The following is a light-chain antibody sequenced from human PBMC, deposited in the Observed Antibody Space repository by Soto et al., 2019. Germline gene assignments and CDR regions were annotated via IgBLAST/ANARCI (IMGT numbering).Light chain of an antibody. Sequence: QSVLPQPPSASGTAGQRVTISCSGGRSNIGNNYVFWYQLLPGVTPRLLIYKDNKRPSGVPDRFSGSKSGTSASLAVSGLRSEDEADYYCATWDDSLVGVFGGGTKLTVL. V-gene: IGLV1-47*01. CDR1: RSNIGNNY. CDR3: ATWDDSLVGV. J-gene: IGLJ3*02. CDR2: KDN.